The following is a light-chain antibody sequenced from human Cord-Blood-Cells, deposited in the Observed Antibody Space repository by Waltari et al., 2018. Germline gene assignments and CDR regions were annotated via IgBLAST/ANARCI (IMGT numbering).Light chain of an antibody. CDR1: QSVSSY. CDR3: QQRSNWPLT. Sequence: EIVLTQSPATLSLSPGERAPLSCRDSQSVSSYLAWYQQKPGQAPRLLIYDASNRATGIPARFSGSGSGTDFTLTISSLEPEDVAVYYCQQRSNWPLTFGGGTKVEIK. CDR2: DAS. V-gene: IGKV3-11*01. J-gene: IGKJ4*01.